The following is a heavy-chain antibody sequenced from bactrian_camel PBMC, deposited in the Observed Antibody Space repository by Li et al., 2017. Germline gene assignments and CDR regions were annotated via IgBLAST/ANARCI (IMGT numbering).Heavy chain of an antibody. CDR2: IFTGGGST. V-gene: IGHV3S54*01. D-gene: IGHD6*01. J-gene: IGHJ4*01. CDR3: AEGRGSRGEHCYSLNY. Sequence: HVQLVESGGGSVQAGDSLTPSCKASGPDYSRNAMVAWFRQAPGKQREEVAKIFTGGGSTDYADSVKGRFTISTDNARNTVYLQMNNLQPEDTATYYCAEGRGSRGEHCYSLNYWGQGTQVTVS. CDR1: GPDYSRNA.